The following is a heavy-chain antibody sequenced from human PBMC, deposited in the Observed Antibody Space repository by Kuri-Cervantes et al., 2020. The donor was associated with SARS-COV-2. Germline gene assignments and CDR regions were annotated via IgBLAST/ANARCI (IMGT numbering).Heavy chain of an antibody. V-gene: IGHV3-23*01. D-gene: IGHD2-2*01. CDR1: GFTFSSYA. CDR2: ISGSGGST. CDR3: AKAGKKEGYCSSTSCYLDSDY. J-gene: IGHJ4*02. Sequence: GESLKISCAASGFTFSSYAMSWVRQAPEKGLEWVSAISGSGGSTYYADSVKGRFTISRENSKNTLYLQMNSLRAEDTAVYYCAKAGKKEGYCSSTSCYLDSDYWGQGTLVTVSS.